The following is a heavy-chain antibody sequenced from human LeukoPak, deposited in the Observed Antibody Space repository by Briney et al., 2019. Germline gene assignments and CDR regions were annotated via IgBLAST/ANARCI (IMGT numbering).Heavy chain of an antibody. J-gene: IGHJ5*02. Sequence: TTSETLSLTCTVSGGSISSYYWSWIRQPAGKGLEWIGRIYTSGSTNYNPSLKSRVTISVDTSKNQFSLKLSSVTAADTAVHYCARERGDNWNVGPWGQGTLVTVSS. CDR3: ARERGDNWNVGP. V-gene: IGHV4-4*07. CDR2: IYTSGST. CDR1: GGSISSYY. D-gene: IGHD1-20*01.